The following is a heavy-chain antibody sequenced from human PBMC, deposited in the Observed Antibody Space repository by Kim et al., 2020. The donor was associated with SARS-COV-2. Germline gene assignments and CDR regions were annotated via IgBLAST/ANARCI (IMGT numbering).Heavy chain of an antibody. D-gene: IGHD3-10*01. CDR3: ARIMVRGVIHLLGY. CDR1: GYTFTNYA. CDR2: INTNTGNP. J-gene: IGHJ4*02. Sequence: ASVKVSCKASGYTFTNYAMNWVRQAPGQGLEWMGWINTNTGNPTYAQGFTGRFVFSLDTSVSTAYLQISSLKAEETAVYYCARIMVRGVIHLLGYWGPGTLVTVSS. V-gene: IGHV7-4-1*02.